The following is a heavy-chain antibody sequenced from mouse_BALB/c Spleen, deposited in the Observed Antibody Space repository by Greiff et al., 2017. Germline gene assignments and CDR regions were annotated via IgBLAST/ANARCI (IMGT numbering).Heavy chain of an antibody. CDR3: TRDGNLYYAMDY. Sequence: EVKLMESGGGLVQPGGSRKLSCAASGFTFSSFGMHWVRQAPEKGLEWVAYISSGGSTYYPDSVKGRFTISRDNARNILYLQMSSLRSEDTAMYYCTRDGNLYYAMDYWGQGTSVTVSS. D-gene: IGHD2-1*01. J-gene: IGHJ4*01. CDR1: GFTFSSFG. V-gene: IGHV5-6-5*01. CDR2: ISSGGST.